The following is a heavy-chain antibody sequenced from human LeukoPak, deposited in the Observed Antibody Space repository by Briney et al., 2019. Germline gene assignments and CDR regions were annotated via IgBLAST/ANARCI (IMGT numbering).Heavy chain of an antibody. Sequence: PGGSLRLSCVASGFPFSGYWMHWVRQAPGKGLVWVSRINSDGSNTTYADSVKGRFTISRDNAKNTLYLQMNSLRAEDTAVYYCWVPATAGEGDSWGQGTLVTVSS. CDR1: GFPFSGYW. J-gene: IGHJ4*02. CDR2: INSDGSNT. CDR3: WVPATAGEGDS. D-gene: IGHD2-2*01. V-gene: IGHV3-74*01.